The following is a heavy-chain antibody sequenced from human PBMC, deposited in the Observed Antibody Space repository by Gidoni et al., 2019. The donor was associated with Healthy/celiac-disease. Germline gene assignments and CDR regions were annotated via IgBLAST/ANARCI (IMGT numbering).Heavy chain of an antibody. V-gene: IGHV4-34*01. CDR3: ARVGRGYSYGYYY. CDR2: INHSGST. Sequence: QVQLQQWGAGLLKPSETLSLTCAVYGGSFSGYYWSWIRQPPGKGLEWIGEINHSGSTNSNPSLKSRVTISVDTSKNQFSLKLSSVTAADTAVYYCARVGRGYSYGYYYWGQGTLVTVSS. D-gene: IGHD5-18*01. J-gene: IGHJ4*02. CDR1: GGSFSGYY.